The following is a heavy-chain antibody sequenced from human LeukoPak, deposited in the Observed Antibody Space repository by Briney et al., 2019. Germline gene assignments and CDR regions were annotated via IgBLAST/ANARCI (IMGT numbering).Heavy chain of an antibody. D-gene: IGHD3-16*01. J-gene: IGHJ5*02. V-gene: IGHV1-2*02. CDR1: GYFFTGYH. CDR2: INIDNGDT. Sequence: ASVEVSCKASGYFFTGYHVHWVRQAPGQGLEWMGRINIDNGDTNSAQKFQGRITMARDTSISTAYMELTWLTSDDTAVYYCAGLGSIMQERIDPWGQGTPVTVSS. CDR3: AGLGSIMQERIDP.